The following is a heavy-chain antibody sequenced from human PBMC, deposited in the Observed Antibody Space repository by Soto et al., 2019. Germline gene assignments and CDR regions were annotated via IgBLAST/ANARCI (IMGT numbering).Heavy chain of an antibody. J-gene: IGHJ4*02. Sequence: GGSLRLSCAASGFTFDDYGMSWVRQPPGKGLEWVSVINLNGGSSGYADSVKGRFTISRDNAKNSLYLQMNSLRAEDTALYHCARVDGTMVRGVFDYWGQGALVTVSS. CDR1: GFTFDDYG. CDR2: INLNGGSS. CDR3: ARVDGTMVRGVFDY. D-gene: IGHD3-10*01. V-gene: IGHV3-20*01.